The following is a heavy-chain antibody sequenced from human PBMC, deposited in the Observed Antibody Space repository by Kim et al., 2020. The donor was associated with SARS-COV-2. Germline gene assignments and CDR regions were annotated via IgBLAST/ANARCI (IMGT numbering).Heavy chain of an antibody. CDR3: AKDIVEGFGVAGIEYYF. Sequence: GGSLRLSCAASGFTFDDYAMHWVRQAPGKGLEWVSGISWNSGSIGYADSVKGRFTISRDNAKNSLYLQMNSLRAEDTALYYCAKDIVEGFGVAGIEYYF. CDR2: ISWNSGSI. J-gene: IGHJ4*01. D-gene: IGHD6-19*01. V-gene: IGHV3-9*01. CDR1: GFTFDDYA.